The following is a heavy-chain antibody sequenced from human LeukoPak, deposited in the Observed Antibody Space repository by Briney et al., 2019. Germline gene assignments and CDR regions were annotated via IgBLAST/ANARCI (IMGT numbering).Heavy chain of an antibody. V-gene: IGHV3-21*04. D-gene: IGHD3/OR15-3a*01. J-gene: IGHJ4*02. CDR1: GFTVSSLA. CDR2: SVTRSGTK. Sequence: KPGGSLRLSCAASGFTVSSLAMLWARQAPGRRRECVSSSVTRSGTKYYADSVKGRFTISRDSAMNSVSLQINSLRAEDTAVYFCAKRGVVIRVILVGFHKEAYYFESWGQGALVTVSS. CDR3: AKRGVVIRVILVGFHKEAYYFES.